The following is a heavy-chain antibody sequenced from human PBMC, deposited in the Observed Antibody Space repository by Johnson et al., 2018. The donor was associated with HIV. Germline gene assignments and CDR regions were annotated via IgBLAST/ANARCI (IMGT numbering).Heavy chain of an antibody. CDR1: GFTVNSYD. V-gene: IGHV3-30*04. CDR3: ARDGEDSTSSSGAFDI. D-gene: IGHD6-6*01. CDR2: ISYDGSKK. Sequence: QVQLVESGGGVVQPGGSLRLSCAASGFTVNSYDMHWVRQAPGKGLEWGTMISYDGSKKYYADSVKGRLTISRDNSKNTLYLQMNSLRAEDTAVYYCARDGEDSTSSSGAFDIWGQGTMVTVSS. J-gene: IGHJ3*02.